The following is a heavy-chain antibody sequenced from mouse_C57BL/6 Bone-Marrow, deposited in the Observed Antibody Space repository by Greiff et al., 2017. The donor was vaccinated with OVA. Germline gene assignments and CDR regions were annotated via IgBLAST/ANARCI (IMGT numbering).Heavy chain of an antibody. CDR2: INPYNGGT. CDR3: AKGMGSRGFAY. CDR1: GYTFTDYY. Sequence: VHVKQSGPVLVKPGASVKMSCKASGYTFTDYYMNWVKQSHGKSLEWIGVINPYNGGTSYNQKFKGKATLTVDKSSSTAYMELNSLTSEDSAVYYCAKGMGSRGFAYWGQGTLVTVSA. V-gene: IGHV1-19*01. J-gene: IGHJ3*01. D-gene: IGHD2-3*01.